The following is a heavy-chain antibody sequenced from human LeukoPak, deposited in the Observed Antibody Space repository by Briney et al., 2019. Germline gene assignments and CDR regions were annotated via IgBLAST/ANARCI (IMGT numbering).Heavy chain of an antibody. V-gene: IGHV5-51*01. CDR1: GYSFTSYW. J-gene: IGHJ6*02. CDR3: ARLPYCSSTSCYDSCYYGMDV. CDR2: IYPGDSDT. D-gene: IGHD2-2*01. Sequence: GESLKISCKGSGYSFTSYWIGWVRQMPGKGLEWMGIIYPGDSDTRYSPSFQGQVTISADKSISTAYLQWSSLKASDTAMYYCARLPYCSSTSCYDSCYYGMDVWGQGTTVTVSS.